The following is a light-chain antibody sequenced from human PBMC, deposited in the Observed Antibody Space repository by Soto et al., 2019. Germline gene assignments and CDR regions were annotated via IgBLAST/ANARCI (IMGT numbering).Light chain of an antibody. J-gene: IGLJ1*01. CDR2: DVN. V-gene: IGLV2-8*01. Sequence: QSALTQPPSASGSPGQSVTISCAGTSSDVTGYNFVSWYQQHPGKAPKLMIYDVNKRPSGVPDRFSGSKSGNMASLTVSGLRADDEADYYCSSYAYGDRVFGTGTKVTVL. CDR1: SSDVTGYNF. CDR3: SSYAYGDRV.